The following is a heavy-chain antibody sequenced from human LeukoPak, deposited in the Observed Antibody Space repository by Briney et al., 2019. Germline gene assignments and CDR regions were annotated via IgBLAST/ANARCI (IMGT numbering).Heavy chain of an antibody. J-gene: IGHJ6*04. D-gene: IGHD3-10*02. CDR2: ISYDGKDK. V-gene: IGHV3-30*04. CDR1: GFTFSLFA. Sequence: GGSLRLSCAASGFTFSLFAMHWVRQSPGKGLEWVAAISYDGKDKFYADSVQGRFTFSRDNSKNTLSLQMNSLRAEDTAVYYCAELGITMIGGVWGKGTTVTISS. CDR3: AELGITMIGGV.